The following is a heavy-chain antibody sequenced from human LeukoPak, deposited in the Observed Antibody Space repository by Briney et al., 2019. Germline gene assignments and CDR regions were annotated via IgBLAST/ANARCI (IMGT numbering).Heavy chain of an antibody. CDR3: ARGRAVAGTGWFDP. Sequence: ASVKVSCKASGYTFTSYDINWVRQATGQGLEWMGWMNPNSGNTGYAQKFQGRVTITRNTSISTAYMELSSLRSEDTAVYYCARGRAVAGTGWFDPGSQGTLVTVSS. J-gene: IGHJ5*02. V-gene: IGHV1-8*03. CDR1: GYTFTSYD. D-gene: IGHD6-19*01. CDR2: MNPNSGNT.